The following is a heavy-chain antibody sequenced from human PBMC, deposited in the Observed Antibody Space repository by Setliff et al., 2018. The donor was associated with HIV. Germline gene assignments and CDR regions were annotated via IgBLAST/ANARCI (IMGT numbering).Heavy chain of an antibody. J-gene: IGHJ6*03. Sequence: SETLSLTCTVSGGSISSGGYYWSWIRQHPGKGLESIGYIYYSGSTYYNPSLKSRVTISVDTSKNQFSLNLSSVTAADTAVYYCARGYSGYDFSYHMDVWGKGTTVTVS. CDR2: IYYSGST. V-gene: IGHV4-31*03. D-gene: IGHD5-12*01. CDR1: GGSISSGGYY. CDR3: ARGYSGYDFSYHMDV.